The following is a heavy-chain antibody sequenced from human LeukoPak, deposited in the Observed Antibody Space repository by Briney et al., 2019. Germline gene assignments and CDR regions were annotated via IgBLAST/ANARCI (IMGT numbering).Heavy chain of an antibody. V-gene: IGHV1-18*01. J-gene: IGHJ5*02. D-gene: IGHD5-18*01. Sequence: ASVKVSCKASGYTFTSYGISWVRQAPGQGLEWMGWISANNGNTNYAQKLQGRVTMTTDASTSTAYMELRSLRSDDTAVYYCARDMAVGDTAMGPWGQGTLVTVSS. CDR2: ISANNGNT. CDR1: GYTFTSYG. CDR3: ARDMAVGDTAMGP.